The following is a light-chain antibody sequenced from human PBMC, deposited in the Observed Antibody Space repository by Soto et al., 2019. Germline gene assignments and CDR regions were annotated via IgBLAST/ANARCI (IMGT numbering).Light chain of an antibody. Sequence: EIVLTQSPGTLSLSPGERATLSCRASQSVSSSYLAWYQQKPGQAPRLLIYGASSRATGIPDRFSGSGSGTDLPLTISRLEPEDFVVYYCQQYGSSPLTFGGGTKVEIK. CDR2: GAS. CDR1: QSVSSSY. V-gene: IGKV3-20*01. J-gene: IGKJ4*01. CDR3: QQYGSSPLT.